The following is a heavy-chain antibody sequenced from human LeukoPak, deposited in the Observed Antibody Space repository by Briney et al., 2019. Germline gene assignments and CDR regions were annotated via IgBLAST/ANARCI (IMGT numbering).Heavy chain of an antibody. V-gene: IGHV5-51*01. CDR2: IYPGDSDT. CDR1: GYSFTSYW. J-gene: IGHJ6*02. CDR3: ATSGRIAAAGTHNYYYYGMDV. Sequence: GESLKISCKGSGYSFTSYWIGWVRQMPGKGLEWMGIIYPGDSDTRYSPSFQGQVTISADKSISTAYLQWSSLKASDTAMYYCATSGRIAAAGTHNYYYYGMDVWGQGTTVTVSS. D-gene: IGHD6-13*01.